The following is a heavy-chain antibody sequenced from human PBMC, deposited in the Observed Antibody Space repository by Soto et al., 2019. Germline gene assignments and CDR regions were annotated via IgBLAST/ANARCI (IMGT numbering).Heavy chain of an antibody. D-gene: IGHD6-6*01. Sequence: QLQESGPGLVKPSETLSLTCSVSCDSINSDKYYWGWIRQPPGKGLEWIGSIYYRGNTYYNPSLQTRVTVSLDKSKSRFSLRLNSVTAADSAVYFCARLEGLATSSYYFDFWGQGAQVTVSS. CDR2: IYYRGNT. J-gene: IGHJ4*02. CDR1: CDSINSDKYY. V-gene: IGHV4-39*01. CDR3: ARLEGLATSSYYFDF.